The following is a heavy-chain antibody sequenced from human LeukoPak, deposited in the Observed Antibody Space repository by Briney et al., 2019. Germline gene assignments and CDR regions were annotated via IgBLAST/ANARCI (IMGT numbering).Heavy chain of an antibody. Sequence: QPGGSLRLSCAASGFTFSTYPMHWVRQAPGKGLEWVAVMSFDGDSEYYSDSVRGRFTVSRDNAKNTLYLQMNSLRAEDTALYYCAKGTDYYGSGSTTDYWGQGTLVTVSS. CDR3: AKGTDYYGSGSTTDY. D-gene: IGHD3-10*01. CDR2: MSFDGDSE. V-gene: IGHV3-30-3*01. CDR1: GFTFSTYP. J-gene: IGHJ4*02.